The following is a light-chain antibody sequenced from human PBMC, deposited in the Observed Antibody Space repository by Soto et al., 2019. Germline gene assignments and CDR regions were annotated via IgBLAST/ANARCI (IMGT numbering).Light chain of an antibody. Sequence: QSVLTQPPSASGTPGQRVTISCSGISSNIGSNYVYWYQQLPGTAPKLLIYRNNQRPSGVPDRFSGSKSGTSASLAISGLRSEVEADYYCAAWDDSLSAPVVFGGGTKLTVL. V-gene: IGLV1-47*01. J-gene: IGLJ2*01. CDR1: SSNIGSNY. CDR3: AAWDDSLSAPVV. CDR2: RNN.